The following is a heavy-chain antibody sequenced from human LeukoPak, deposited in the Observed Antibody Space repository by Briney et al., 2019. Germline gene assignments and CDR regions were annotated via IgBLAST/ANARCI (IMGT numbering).Heavy chain of an antibody. CDR3: AREARNCSSTTCYTKGGVDY. J-gene: IGHJ4*02. CDR1: GGSISSYY. Sequence: PSETLSLTCTVSGGSISSYYWSWIRQPPGKGLEWIGYIYYSGSTNYNPSLKSRVTISVDTSKNQFSLKLSSVTAADTAVYYCAREARNCSSTTCYTKGGVDYWGQGTLVTVSS. D-gene: IGHD2-2*01. CDR2: IYYSGST. V-gene: IGHV4-59*01.